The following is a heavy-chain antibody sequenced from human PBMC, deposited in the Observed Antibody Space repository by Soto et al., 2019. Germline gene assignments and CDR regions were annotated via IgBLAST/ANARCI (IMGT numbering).Heavy chain of an antibody. CDR3: ARRDFWSGYYNH. J-gene: IGHJ5*02. Sequence: QVQLQQWGAGLLKPSETLSLTCAVYGGSFSGYYWSWIRQPPGKGLEWIGEINHSGSTNYKASLKSRVTKSPDTPKDHVSLKLKSVTAAETGVYCCARRDFWSGYYNHWGRGTLVTVSS. D-gene: IGHD3-3*01. V-gene: IGHV4-34*02. CDR2: INHSGST. CDR1: GGSFSGYY.